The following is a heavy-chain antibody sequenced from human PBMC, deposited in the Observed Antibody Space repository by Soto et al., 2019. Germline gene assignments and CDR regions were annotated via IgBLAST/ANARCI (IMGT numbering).Heavy chain of an antibody. Sequence: KQSQTLSLTCAISGDSVSSNSAAWNWIRQSPSRGLEWLGRTYYRSKWYNDYAVSVKSRITINPDTSKNQFSLQLNSVTPEDTAVYYCARDESIRGIAARSGFDYWGQGTLVTVSS. CDR2: TYYRSKWYN. CDR3: ARDESIRGIAARSGFDY. CDR1: GDSVSSNSAA. V-gene: IGHV6-1*01. D-gene: IGHD6-6*01. J-gene: IGHJ4*02.